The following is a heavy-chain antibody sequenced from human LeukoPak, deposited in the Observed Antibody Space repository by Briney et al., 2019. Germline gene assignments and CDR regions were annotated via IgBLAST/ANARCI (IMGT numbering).Heavy chain of an antibody. Sequence: GGSLRLPCAASGFTFSDYYMSWIRQAPGKGLEWVSYISSSSSYTNYADSVKGRFTISRDNAKNSLYLQMNSLRAEDTAVYYCARGMTTVTSDFDYWGQGTLVTVSS. V-gene: IGHV3-11*06. D-gene: IGHD4-17*01. CDR2: ISSSSSYT. CDR1: GFTFSDYY. J-gene: IGHJ4*02. CDR3: ARGMTTVTSDFDY.